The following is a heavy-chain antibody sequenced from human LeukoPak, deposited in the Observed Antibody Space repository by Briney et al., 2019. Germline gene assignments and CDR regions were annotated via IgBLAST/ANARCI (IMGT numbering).Heavy chain of an antibody. CDR3: AREGGYGDLYFDY. J-gene: IGHJ4*02. CDR1: GFTFSSNY. Sequence: PGGSLRLSCAASGFTFSSNYMSWVRQAPGKGLEWVSVIYSGGSTYYADSVKGRFTISRDNSKNTLYLQMNSLRAEDTAVYYCAREGGYGDLYFDYWGQGTLVTVSS. CDR2: IYSGGST. D-gene: IGHD4-17*01. V-gene: IGHV3-53*01.